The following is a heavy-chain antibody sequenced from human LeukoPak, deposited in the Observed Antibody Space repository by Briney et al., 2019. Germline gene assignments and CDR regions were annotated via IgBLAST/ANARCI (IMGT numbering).Heavy chain of an antibody. D-gene: IGHD1-26*01. Sequence: ASVKVSCKASGYTFTGYYMHWVRQAPGQGLEWMGWINPNSGGTNYAQKFQGRITMTRNTSISTAYMELSSLRSEDTAVYYCARVPRELLGCWGQGTLVTVSS. CDR3: ARVPRELLGC. J-gene: IGHJ4*02. V-gene: IGHV1-2*02. CDR2: INPNSGGT. CDR1: GYTFTGYY.